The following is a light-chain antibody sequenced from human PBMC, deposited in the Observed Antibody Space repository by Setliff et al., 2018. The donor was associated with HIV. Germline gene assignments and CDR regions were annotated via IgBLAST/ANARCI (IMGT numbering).Light chain of an antibody. Sequence: QSVLTQPASVSGSPGQSITISCTGTSSDIGGYNYVSWYQQHPGKAPKLMIYDVSNRPSGVSDRFSGSKSGNTASLTIPGLQAEDEADYYCCSYTTSITYVFGTETKV. V-gene: IGLV2-14*03. CDR3: CSYTTSITYV. CDR2: DVS. J-gene: IGLJ1*01. CDR1: SSDIGGYNY.